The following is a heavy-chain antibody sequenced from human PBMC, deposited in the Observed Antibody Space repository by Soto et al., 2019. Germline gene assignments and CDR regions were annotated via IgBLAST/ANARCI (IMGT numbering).Heavy chain of an antibody. CDR2: IYRTGST. CDR3: ASRDPGTSVDY. D-gene: IGHD1-7*01. Sequence: SETLSLTCAVSGGSFTSNNWWAWVRQPPGQGLEWIGEIYRTGSTNYNPSLKSRVTISLDKSENQFSLKVTSLTAADTAVYYCASRDPGTSVDYWGQGTLVTVS. CDR1: GGSFTSNNW. V-gene: IGHV4-4*02. J-gene: IGHJ4*02.